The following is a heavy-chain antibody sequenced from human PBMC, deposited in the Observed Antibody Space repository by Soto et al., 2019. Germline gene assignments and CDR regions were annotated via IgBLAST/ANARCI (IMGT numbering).Heavy chain of an antibody. V-gene: IGHV1-69*13. D-gene: IGHD5-18*01. CDR2: IIPIFGTA. Sequence: SVKVSCKASGGTFSSYAISWVRQAPGQGLEWMGGIIPIFGTANYAQKFQGRVTITADESTSTAYMELSSLRSEDTAVYYCARDGGYSYPPRPRSAYGMDVWGQGTTVTVSS. J-gene: IGHJ6*02. CDR1: GGTFSSYA. CDR3: ARDGGYSYPPRPRSAYGMDV.